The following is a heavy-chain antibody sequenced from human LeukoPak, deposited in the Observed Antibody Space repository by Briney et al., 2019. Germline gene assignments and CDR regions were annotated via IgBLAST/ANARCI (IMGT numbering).Heavy chain of an antibody. V-gene: IGHV4-59*01. CDR3: ARDQRYNYFDY. CDR1: GGSITNYY. CDR2: INYSGNT. D-gene: IGHD3-9*01. Sequence: SETLSLTSSVSGGSITNYYWVWIRQPPGKGLEWIGYINYSGNTDFNPSLESRVTMSLDTSNNQLSLKLTSVTAADTAMYYCARDQRYNYFDYWGQGILVTVSS. J-gene: IGHJ4*02.